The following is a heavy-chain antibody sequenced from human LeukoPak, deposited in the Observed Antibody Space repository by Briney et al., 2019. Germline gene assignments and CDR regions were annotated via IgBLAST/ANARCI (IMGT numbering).Heavy chain of an antibody. Sequence: SETLSLTCTVSGGSISSGSYYWSWIRQPAGKGLEWIGRFYASGSTNYNPSLKSRVTISVDTSKNQLSLKLSSVTAADTAMYYCATHYGSGLDWFDPWGQGTLVTVSS. J-gene: IGHJ5*02. CDR1: GGSISSGSYY. CDR3: ATHYGSGLDWFDP. CDR2: FYASGST. D-gene: IGHD3-10*01. V-gene: IGHV4-61*02.